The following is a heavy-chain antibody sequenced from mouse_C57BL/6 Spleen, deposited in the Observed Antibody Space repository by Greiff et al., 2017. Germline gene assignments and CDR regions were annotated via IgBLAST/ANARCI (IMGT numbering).Heavy chain of an antibody. V-gene: IGHV5-6*01. J-gene: IGHJ3*01. CDR1: GFTFSSYG. Sequence: EVMLVESGGDLVKPGGSLKLSCAASGFTFSSYGMSWVRQTPDKRLEWVATISSGGSYTYYPDSVKGRFTISRDNAKNTLYLQMSSLKSEDTAMYYCARHDYQAWFAYWGQGTLVTVSA. CDR2: ISSGGSYT. CDR3: ARHDYQAWFAY. D-gene: IGHD2-13*01.